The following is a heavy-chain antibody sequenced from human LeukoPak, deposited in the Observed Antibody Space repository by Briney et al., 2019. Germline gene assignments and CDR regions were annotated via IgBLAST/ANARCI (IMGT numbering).Heavy chain of an antibody. Sequence: PGGSLRLSCAASGFTFSSYAMSWVRQAPGKGLEWVSAISGSGGSTYYADSVKGRFTISRDNSKNTLYLQMNSLRAEDTAVYYCAKLPGDYNRYYYYGMDVWGQGTTVTVSS. CDR3: AKLPGDYNRYYYYGMDV. V-gene: IGHV3-23*01. CDR1: GFTFSSYA. D-gene: IGHD4-17*01. J-gene: IGHJ6*02. CDR2: ISGSGGST.